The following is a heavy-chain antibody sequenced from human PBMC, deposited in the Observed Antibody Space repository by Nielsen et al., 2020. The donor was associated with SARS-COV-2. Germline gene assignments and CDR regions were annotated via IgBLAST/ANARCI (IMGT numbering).Heavy chain of an antibody. CDR1: GFTFDDYG. J-gene: IGHJ4*02. CDR3: ARGRAPLRY. Sequence: GSLRLSCAASGFTFDDYGMSWVRQAPGKGLEWIAYNYNSAKTMYNSSLKSRVTMSVDTSKNQLSLRLTSVTAADTAVYYCARGRAPLRYWGQGILVTVSS. V-gene: IGHV4-59*01. D-gene: IGHD2-15*01. CDR2: NYNSAKT.